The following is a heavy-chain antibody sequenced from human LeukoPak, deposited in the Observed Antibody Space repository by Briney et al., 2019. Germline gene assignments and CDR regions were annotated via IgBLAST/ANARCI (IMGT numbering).Heavy chain of an antibody. V-gene: IGHV1-46*01. D-gene: IGHD4-17*01. J-gene: IGHJ5*02. CDR2: INPSGGST. CDR3: ARDYGDYGRWFDP. Sequence: AASVKVSCKASGYTFTSYYMHWVRQAPGQGLEWMGIINPSGGSTSYAQKFQGRVTMTRDMSTSTAYMELRSLRSDDTAVYYCARDYGDYGRWFDPWGQGTLVTVSS. CDR1: GYTFTSYY.